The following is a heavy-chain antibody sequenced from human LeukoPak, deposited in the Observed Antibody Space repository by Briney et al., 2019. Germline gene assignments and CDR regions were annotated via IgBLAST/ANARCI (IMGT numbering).Heavy chain of an antibody. D-gene: IGHD2-2*01. J-gene: IGHJ4*02. V-gene: IGHV4-61*02. CDR2: IYTSGST. Sequence: SETLSLTCTVSGGSISSCSYYWSWIRQPAGKGLEWLGRIYTSGSTNYNPSRKSRVTISVDTSKNQFSLKLSSVTAADTAVYYCAREGAGVVVPAARALAYWGQGTLVTVSS. CDR1: GGSISSCSYY. CDR3: AREGAGVVVPAARALAY.